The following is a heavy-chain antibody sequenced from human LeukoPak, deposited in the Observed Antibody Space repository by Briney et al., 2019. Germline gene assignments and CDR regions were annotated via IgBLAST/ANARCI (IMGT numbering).Heavy chain of an antibody. D-gene: IGHD5-18*01. J-gene: IGHJ4*02. CDR1: GFTFSSYA. Sequence: GRSLRLSCAASGFTFSSYAISWVRQAPGKGLEWVSVISGIGDSTSYADSVKGRCPISRDNSKNTLYLQMNSLRDEDTAVYYCAKGQGYNYGDSIDYWGQGTLVTVSS. CDR3: AKGQGYNYGDSIDY. V-gene: IGHV3-23*01. CDR2: ISGIGDST.